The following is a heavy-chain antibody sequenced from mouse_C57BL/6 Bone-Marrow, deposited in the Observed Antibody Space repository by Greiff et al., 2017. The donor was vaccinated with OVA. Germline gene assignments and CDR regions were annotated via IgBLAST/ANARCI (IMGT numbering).Heavy chain of an antibody. CDR2: IDPSDSYT. J-gene: IGHJ2*01. CDR3: ARWEDWYYFDY. Sequence: QVQLQQPGAELVKPGASVKLSCKASGYTFTSYWMQWVKQRPGQGLEWIGEIDPSDSYTNYNQKFKGKATLTVDTSSSTAYMQLSSLTSEDSAVYYCARWEDWYYFDYWGQGTTLTVSS. V-gene: IGHV1-50*01. D-gene: IGHD4-1*01. CDR1: GYTFTSYW.